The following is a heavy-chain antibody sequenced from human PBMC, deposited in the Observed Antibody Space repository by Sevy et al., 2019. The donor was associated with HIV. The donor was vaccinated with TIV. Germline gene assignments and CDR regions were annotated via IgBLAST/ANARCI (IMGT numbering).Heavy chain of an antibody. CDR2: ISWNGGNI. D-gene: IGHD3-10*01. J-gene: IGHJ4*02. Sequence: GGSLRLSCAASGFNFDDYAMQWVRQAPGKGLEWVSGISWNGGNIGYADSVKGRFTISRDNAKNFLYLQMNSLRVEDTALYYCGKGRGGDWGQGTLVTVSS. V-gene: IGHV3-9*01. CDR3: GKGRGGD. CDR1: GFNFDDYA.